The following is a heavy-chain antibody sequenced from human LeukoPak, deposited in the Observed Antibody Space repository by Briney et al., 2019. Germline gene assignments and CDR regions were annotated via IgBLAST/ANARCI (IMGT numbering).Heavy chain of an antibody. CDR3: ARGENYYDSSGYSS. CDR1: GFTFSSYA. D-gene: IGHD3-22*01. Sequence: GGSLRLSCAASGFTFSSYAMHWVRQAPGKGLEYVSAMSSNGGTTDYANSVKGRFTISRDNSKNTLYLQMGSLRAEDTAVYYCARGENYYDSSGYSSWGQGTLVTVSS. CDR2: MSSNGGTT. V-gene: IGHV3-64*01. J-gene: IGHJ5*02.